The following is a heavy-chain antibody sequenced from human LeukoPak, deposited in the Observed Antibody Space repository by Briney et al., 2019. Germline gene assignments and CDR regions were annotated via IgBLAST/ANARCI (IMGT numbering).Heavy chain of an antibody. J-gene: IGHJ6*03. V-gene: IGHV4-61*02. Sequence: SQTLSLTCTVSGGSISSGSYYWSWIRQPAGKGLEWIGRIYTSGSTNYNPSLKSRVTISVDTSKNQFSLKLSSVTAADTAVYYCARDSSGWHYYYDMDVWGKGTTVTVS. CDR1: GGSISSGSYY. CDR2: IYTSGST. CDR3: ARDSSGWHYYYDMDV. D-gene: IGHD6-19*01.